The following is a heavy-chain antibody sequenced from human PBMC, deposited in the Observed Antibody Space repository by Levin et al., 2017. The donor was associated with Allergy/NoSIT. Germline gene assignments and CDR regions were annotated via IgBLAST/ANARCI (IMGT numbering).Heavy chain of an antibody. D-gene: IGHD3-22*01. V-gene: IGHV3-30*18. CDR3: AKEDYYDNSGLFDI. J-gene: IGHJ3*02. Sequence: GESLKISCAASGFTFNSYAMHWVRQAPGKGLQCVSFISYDGSTKYYADSVKGRFTISRDNSKNMVYLQMNSLTAEDTAVYYCAKEDYYDNSGLFDIWGQGTKVTVSS. CDR1: GFTFNSYA. CDR2: ISYDGSTK.